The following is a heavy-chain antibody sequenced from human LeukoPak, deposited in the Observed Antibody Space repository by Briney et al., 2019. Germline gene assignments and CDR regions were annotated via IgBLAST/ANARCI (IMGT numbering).Heavy chain of an antibody. V-gene: IGHV3-74*01. CDR1: GFTFSSYC. Sequence: GGSLRLSCAASGFTFSSYCMHWVRQAPGMGLVWVSRINSDGSIASYADSVKGRFPISRDNAKTTLSLQMSSLRAEDTAVYYCVRGYSGSFLDYWGQGTLVTVSS. J-gene: IGHJ4*02. D-gene: IGHD1-26*01. CDR3: VRGYSGSFLDY. CDR2: INSDGSIA.